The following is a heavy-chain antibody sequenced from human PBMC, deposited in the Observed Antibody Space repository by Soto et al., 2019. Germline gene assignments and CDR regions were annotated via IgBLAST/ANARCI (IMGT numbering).Heavy chain of an antibody. CDR3: AKGGRQWLVTSDFNY. CDR1: RVTTSGHA. Sequence: GGPLRLSCAAARVTTSGHAMHWVRQAPGKGLEWVAVVSHDGRNTHYADSVKGRFTISRDSSKNTVSLEMTSLRAEDTAVYYCAKGGRQWLVTSDFNYWGQGALVTVSS. J-gene: IGHJ4*02. V-gene: IGHV3-30*18. CDR2: VSHDGRNT. D-gene: IGHD6-19*01.